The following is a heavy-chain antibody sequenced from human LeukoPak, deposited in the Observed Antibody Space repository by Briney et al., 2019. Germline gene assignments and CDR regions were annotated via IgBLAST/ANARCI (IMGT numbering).Heavy chain of an antibody. V-gene: IGHV3-30-3*01. Sequence: GGSLRLSCAASGFTFSSYAMSWVRQAPGKGLEWVAVISYDGSNKYYADSVKGRFTISRDNAKNSLYLQMNSLRAEDTAVYYCARTPDLGITMIVVVDYWGQGTLVTVSS. CDR2: ISYDGSNK. CDR1: GFTFSSYA. CDR3: ARTPDLGITMIVVVDY. D-gene: IGHD3-22*01. J-gene: IGHJ4*02.